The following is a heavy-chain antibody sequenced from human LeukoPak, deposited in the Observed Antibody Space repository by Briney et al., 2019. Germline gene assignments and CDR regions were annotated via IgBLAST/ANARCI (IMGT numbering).Heavy chain of an antibody. CDR3: ARDPRGGTSRDNWFDP. CDR1: GGSISNYY. V-gene: IGHV4-59*01. D-gene: IGHD1-1*01. Sequence: SETLSLTCTVSGGSISNYYWSWIRQPPGKGMEWIGYIYYTGSTNYNPSLKSRVTISVDTSKNQFSLKVSSVTAADTAVYYCARDPRGGTSRDNWFDPWGQGTLVTVSS. J-gene: IGHJ5*02. CDR2: IYYTGST.